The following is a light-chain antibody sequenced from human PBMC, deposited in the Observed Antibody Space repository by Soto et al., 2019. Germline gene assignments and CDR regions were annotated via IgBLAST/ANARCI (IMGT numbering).Light chain of an antibody. J-gene: IGKJ1*01. CDR3: QQYNIRWT. Sequence: DIQMTQSPSTLSASVGDRVTITCRASQSISGWLAWYQQKPGKAPKLLIYQKASLESGGPSRFSGSGSGTVFTLTISGRQPDYFATYYCQQYNIRWTCRPGTKVEIK. V-gene: IGKV1-5*03. CDR2: QKA. CDR1: QSISGW.